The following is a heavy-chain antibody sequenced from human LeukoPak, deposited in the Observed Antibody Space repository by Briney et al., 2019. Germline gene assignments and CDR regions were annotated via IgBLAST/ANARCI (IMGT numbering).Heavy chain of an antibody. CDR1: GITFSNYA. Sequence: GGSLRLSCAVSGITFSNYAMNWVRQAPGKGLEWVSVMTGSGGSTYYADSVKGRFTISRDNSKNTVSLQMNSLRAEDTAVYYCAKVGVMRRSGWFGGDYFDFWGQGTLVTVSS. J-gene: IGHJ4*02. CDR3: AKVGVMRRSGWFGGDYFDF. V-gene: IGHV3-23*01. D-gene: IGHD6-19*01. CDR2: MTGSGGST.